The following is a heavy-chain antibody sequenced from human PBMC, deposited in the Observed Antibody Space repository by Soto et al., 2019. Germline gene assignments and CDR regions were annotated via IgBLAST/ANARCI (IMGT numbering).Heavy chain of an antibody. V-gene: IGHV5-51*01. Sequence: GESLKISCQGSGNSFTTNWIAWVRQMPVKGLEWMGIIYPGDSDTRYSPSFQGQVTISADKSISTAYLQWSSLKASDTAMYYCARQGYSYGYDNWGQGTQVTVSS. CDR3: ARQGYSYGYDN. CDR2: IYPGDSDT. CDR1: GNSFTTNW. J-gene: IGHJ4*02. D-gene: IGHD5-18*01.